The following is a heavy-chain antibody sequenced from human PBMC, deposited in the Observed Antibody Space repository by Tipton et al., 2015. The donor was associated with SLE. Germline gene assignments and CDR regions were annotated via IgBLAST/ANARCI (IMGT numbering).Heavy chain of an antibody. V-gene: IGHV4-39*01. CDR2: MFFSGGT. J-gene: IGHJ5*02. Sequence: TLSLTCSVSGGSIYTNNYYWGWIRQPPGKGLEWIGCMFFSGGTYYNPSFKSRVTISIDTSKNQFSLQLGSVTAADTAVYYCARGEGYYGSGSYQGWFDPWGQGTLVTVSS. CDR3: ARGEGYYGSGSYQGWFDP. D-gene: IGHD3-10*01. CDR1: GGSIYTNNYY.